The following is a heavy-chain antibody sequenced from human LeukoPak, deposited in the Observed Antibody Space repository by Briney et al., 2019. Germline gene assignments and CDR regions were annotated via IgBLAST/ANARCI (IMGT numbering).Heavy chain of an antibody. CDR2: IYSGGST. J-gene: IGHJ4*02. D-gene: IGHD3-22*01. CDR3: ARLLLGYDSSGYQNDN. V-gene: IGHV3-66*01. CDR1: GFTVSRNY. Sequence: PGGSLRLSCAASGFTVSRNYMSWVRQAPGKGLEWVSVIYSGGSTYYADSVKGRFTISRDNSKNTLSLQMNSLRAEDTAVYYGARLLLGYDSSGYQNDNWGQGTLVTVSS.